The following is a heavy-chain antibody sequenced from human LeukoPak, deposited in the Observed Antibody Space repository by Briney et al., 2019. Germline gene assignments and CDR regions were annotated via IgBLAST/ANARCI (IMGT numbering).Heavy chain of an antibody. Sequence: GVSLRLSCAASGFTFSSCAMSWVRQAPGKGLEWVSAISGSGGSTYYADSVKGRFTISRDNSKNTLYLQMNSLRAEDTAVYYCATEPRNYYYYYMDVWGKGTTVTVSS. V-gene: IGHV3-23*01. J-gene: IGHJ6*03. CDR1: GFTFSSCA. CDR3: ATEPRNYYYYYMDV. CDR2: ISGSGGST. D-gene: IGHD1-14*01.